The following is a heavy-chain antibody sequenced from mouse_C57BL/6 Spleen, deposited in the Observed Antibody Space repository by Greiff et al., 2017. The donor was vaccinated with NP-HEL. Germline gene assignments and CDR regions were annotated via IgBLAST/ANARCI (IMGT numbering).Heavy chain of an antibody. CDR3: AREEGSMDY. Sequence: QVQLKESGPELVKPGASVKLSCKASGYTFTSYDINWVKQRPGQGLEWIGRIYPRDGSTTYNEKFKGKATLTVDTSSSTAYLELHSLTSEDSAVYFCAREEGSMDYWGQGTSATVSS. CDR2: IYPRDGST. CDR1: GYTFTSYD. J-gene: IGHJ4*01. V-gene: IGHV1-85*01.